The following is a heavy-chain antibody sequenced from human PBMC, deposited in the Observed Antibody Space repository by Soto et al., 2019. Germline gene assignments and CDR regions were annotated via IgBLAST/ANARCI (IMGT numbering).Heavy chain of an antibody. D-gene: IGHD2-15*01. CDR3: ARDKHSWPF. Sequence: QVQLQESGPGLVKPSETLSLTCTVSGGSISSYYWSWIRQPPGKGLEWIGYIYYSGSTNYNPSLKSRVTISVDTSKNQFSLRLSSVTAADTAVYYCARDKHSWPFWGQGTLVTVSS. CDR2: IYYSGST. V-gene: IGHV4-59*01. J-gene: IGHJ4*02. CDR1: GGSISSYY.